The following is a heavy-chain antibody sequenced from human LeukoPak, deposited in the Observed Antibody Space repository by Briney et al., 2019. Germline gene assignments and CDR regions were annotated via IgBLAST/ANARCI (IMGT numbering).Heavy chain of an antibody. Sequence: ASVKVSCKASGYTFTSYGISWVRQAPGQGLEWMGWISAYNGNTNYAQKLQGRVTMTTDTSTSTAYMELRSLRSDDTAVYYCARDWLAFGPRTATVTSYYFDYWGQGTLVTVSS. CDR1: GYTFTSYG. CDR3: ARDWLAFGPRTATVTSYYFDY. CDR2: ISAYNGNT. J-gene: IGHJ4*02. D-gene: IGHD4-11*01. V-gene: IGHV1-18*01.